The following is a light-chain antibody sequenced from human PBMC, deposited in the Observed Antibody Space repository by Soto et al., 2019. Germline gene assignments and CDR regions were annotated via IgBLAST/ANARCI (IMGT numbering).Light chain of an antibody. CDR3: QQYNNWPQT. CDR2: RAS. CDR1: QNIYSN. Sequence: VMTQSPATLSVSPGERATLSCRASQNIYSNVAWYQQRPGQAPRLLIYRASTRAPGIPARFSGSGSGTELTITISSLQSEDFEEYHCQQYNNWPQTFGQGTKVDIK. V-gene: IGKV3-15*01. J-gene: IGKJ1*01.